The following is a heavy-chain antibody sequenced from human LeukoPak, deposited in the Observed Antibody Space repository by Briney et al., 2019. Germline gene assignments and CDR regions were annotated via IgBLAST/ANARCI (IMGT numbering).Heavy chain of an antibody. CDR1: GFSLSDYW. V-gene: IGHV3-7*01. Sequence: GGSLRLSCAASGFSLSDYWMTWVRQAPGKGLECVGNIKFDGSEIYYLDSVRGCFSISRDNAKNSLYLQMNSLRVEDTAVYYCTRDLNHDSSGWGQGTLVTVSS. D-gene: IGHD3-22*01. CDR3: TRDLNHDSSG. J-gene: IGHJ4*02. CDR2: IKFDGSEI.